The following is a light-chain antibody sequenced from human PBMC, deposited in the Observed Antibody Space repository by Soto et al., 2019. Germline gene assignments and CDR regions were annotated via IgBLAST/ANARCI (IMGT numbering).Light chain of an antibody. CDR2: GAS. CDR3: QQYGSSPPIT. J-gene: IGKJ5*01. CDR1: QSVDSST. V-gene: IGKV3-20*01. Sequence: EIVLTQSPGTLSLSPGERATLSCRASQSVDSSTLAWYQQKPGQAPRLLISGASNRATGIPDRFSGSGSGTDFXLXISSLEPEDFGVYYCQQYGSSPPITFGQGTRLEIK.